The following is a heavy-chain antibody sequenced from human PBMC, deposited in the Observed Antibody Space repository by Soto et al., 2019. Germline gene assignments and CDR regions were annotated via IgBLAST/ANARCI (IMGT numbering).Heavy chain of an antibody. CDR1: GFTFSSYG. CDR3: AKSPPGMVRGVIADFYYYGMDV. CDR2: ISYDGSNK. Sequence: QVQLVESGGGVVQPGRSLRLSCAASGFTFSSYGMHWVRQAPGKGLEWVAVISYDGSNKYYADSVKGRFTIPRDNSKNTLYLQMNSLRAEDTAVYYCAKSPPGMVRGVIADFYYYGMDVWGQGTTVTVSS. J-gene: IGHJ6*02. V-gene: IGHV3-30*18. D-gene: IGHD3-10*01.